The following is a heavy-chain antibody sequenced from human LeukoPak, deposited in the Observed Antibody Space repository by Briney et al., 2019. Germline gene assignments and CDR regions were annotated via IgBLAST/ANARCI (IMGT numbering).Heavy chain of an antibody. V-gene: IGHV3-23*01. D-gene: IGHD3-10*01. Sequence: PGGSLRLSCAASGFTFSSYAMSWVRQAPGKGLEWVSAISGIGGSTYYADSVKGRFTISRDNSKNTLYLQMNSLRAEDTAVYYCAKAVLWFGELCPGRAFCHGAFDYWGQGTLVTVSS. CDR2: ISGIGGST. CDR1: GFTFSSYA. CDR3: AKAVLWFGELCPGRAFCHGAFDY. J-gene: IGHJ4*02.